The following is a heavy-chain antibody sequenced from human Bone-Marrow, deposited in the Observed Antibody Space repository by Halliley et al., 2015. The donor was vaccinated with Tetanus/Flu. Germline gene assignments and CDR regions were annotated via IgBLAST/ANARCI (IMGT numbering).Heavy chain of an antibody. J-gene: IGHJ4*02. V-gene: IGHV3-23*01. CDR2: FSLRAAAT. CDR3: AKEGLQDLQMFDF. D-gene: IGHD3-16*01. Sequence: LEGVSSFSLRAAATDYADFVKGRFTIPRDNSKNPLSLHMHSLRAEDTAVYYCAKEGLQDLQMFDFWGQGSLVTVSS.